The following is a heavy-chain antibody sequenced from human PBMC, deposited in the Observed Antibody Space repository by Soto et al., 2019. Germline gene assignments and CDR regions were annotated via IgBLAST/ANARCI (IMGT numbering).Heavy chain of an antibody. Sequence: GGSLRLSCAASGFTFSSYSMNWVRQAPGKGLEWVSSISSSSSYVYYADSVKGRFTISRDNAKNSLYLQMNSLRAEDTAVYYCARDGSGINFSYYYYGMDVWGQGTTVTVS. CDR1: GFTFSSYS. CDR3: ARDGSGINFSYYYYGMDV. J-gene: IGHJ6*02. D-gene: IGHD1-26*01. CDR2: ISSSSSYV. V-gene: IGHV3-21*01.